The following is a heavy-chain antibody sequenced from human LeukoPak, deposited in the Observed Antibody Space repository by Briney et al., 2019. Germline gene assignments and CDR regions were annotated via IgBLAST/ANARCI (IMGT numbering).Heavy chain of an antibody. CDR3: ARHATLGMVVTDS. D-gene: IGHD3-22*01. CDR1: GGSISGFY. CDR2: IFYTGST. J-gene: IGHJ4*02. Sequence: SETLSLTCNVAGGSISGFYWTWIRQPPGGALEWLGYIFYTGSTSYHPSLKSRVTMSLDTSKNQFSLWLSSVTATDTAVYYCARHATLGMVVTDSWGQGTLVTVSS. V-gene: IGHV4-59*08.